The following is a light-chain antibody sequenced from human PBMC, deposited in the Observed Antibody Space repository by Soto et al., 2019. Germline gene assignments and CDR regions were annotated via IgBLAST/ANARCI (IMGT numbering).Light chain of an antibody. J-gene: IGLJ1*01. V-gene: IGLV2-14*01. CDR1: FSDVGGHNY. CDR3: SSRTSSSTHYV. CDR2: EVS. Sequence: QSVLTQPASVSGSPGQSITISCTGTFSDVGGHNYVSWYQQHPGKAPKLMIYEVSYRPSGVSSRFSGSKSGNTASLTISGLQAEDEAAYYCSSRTSSSTHYVFGTGTKLTVL.